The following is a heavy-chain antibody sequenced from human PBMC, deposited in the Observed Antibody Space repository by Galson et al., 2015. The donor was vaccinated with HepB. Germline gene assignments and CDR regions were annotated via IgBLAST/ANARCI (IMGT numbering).Heavy chain of an antibody. CDR3: ARGRDSSSWYDYFDY. CDR1: GYTFTCYA. CDR2: INAGNGNT. Sequence: SVKVSCKASGYTFTCYAMHWVRQAPGQRLEWMGWINAGNGNTKYSQKFQGRVTITRDTSASTAYMELSSLRSEDTAVYYCARGRDSSSWYDYFDYWGQGTLVTVSS. V-gene: IGHV1-3*01. J-gene: IGHJ4*02. D-gene: IGHD6-13*01.